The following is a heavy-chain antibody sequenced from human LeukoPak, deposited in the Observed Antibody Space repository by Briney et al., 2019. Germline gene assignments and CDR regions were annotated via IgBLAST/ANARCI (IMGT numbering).Heavy chain of an antibody. V-gene: IGHV3-21*01. Sequence: GGSLRLSCAASGFTFSSYSMNWVRQAPGKGLEWVSYISSSSSYIYYADSVKGRFTISRDNAKNSLYLQMNSLRAEDTAVYYCAREPSGYSGYDAVDYWGQGTLVTVSS. D-gene: IGHD5-12*01. CDR1: GFTFSSYS. J-gene: IGHJ4*02. CDR2: ISSSSSYI. CDR3: AREPSGYSGYDAVDY.